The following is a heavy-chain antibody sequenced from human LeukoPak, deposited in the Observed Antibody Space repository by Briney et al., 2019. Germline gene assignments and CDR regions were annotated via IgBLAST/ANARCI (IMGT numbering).Heavy chain of an antibody. Sequence: GGSLRLSCAASRFTVNSNYMSWVRQAPGKGLEWVSVIYSGGSTYYADSVKGRFTISRDNSKNTLYLQMNSLRAEDTSVYYCAGCGGDCYTNWYFDLWGRGTLVTVSS. J-gene: IGHJ2*01. CDR1: RFTVNSNY. CDR2: IYSGGST. CDR3: AGCGGDCYTNWYFDL. D-gene: IGHD2-21*02. V-gene: IGHV3-53*01.